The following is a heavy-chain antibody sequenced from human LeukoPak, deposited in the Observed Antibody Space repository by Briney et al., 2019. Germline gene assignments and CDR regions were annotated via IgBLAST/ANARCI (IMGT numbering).Heavy chain of an antibody. CDR3: ARSLRGRINMVRGVIDYFDY. J-gene: IGHJ4*02. CDR2: IYYSGST. D-gene: IGHD3-10*01. Sequence: PSQTLSLTCTVSGGSISSGDYYWSWIRQPPGKGLEWIVYIYYSGSTYYNPSLNSRATISVDTSNNQFFLKLLAVTAAATAVYYCARSLRGRINMVRGVIDYFDYWGQGTLVTVSS. V-gene: IGHV4-30-4*01. CDR1: GGSISSGDYY.